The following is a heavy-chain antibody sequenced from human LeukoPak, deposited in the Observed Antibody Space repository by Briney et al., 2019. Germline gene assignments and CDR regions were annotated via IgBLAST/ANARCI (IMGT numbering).Heavy chain of an antibody. J-gene: IGHJ6*03. CDR3: TRCYGDYEDYYYMDV. CDR2: IRSKAYGGTT. CDR1: GFTFGDYA. Sequence: GGSLRLSCTASGFTFGDYAMSWVRQAPGKGLEWVGFIRSKAYGGTTEYAASVKGRFTISRDDSKSIAYLQMNSLKTGDTAVYYCTRCYGDYEDYYYMDVWGKGTTVTVSS. V-gene: IGHV3-49*04. D-gene: IGHD4-17*01.